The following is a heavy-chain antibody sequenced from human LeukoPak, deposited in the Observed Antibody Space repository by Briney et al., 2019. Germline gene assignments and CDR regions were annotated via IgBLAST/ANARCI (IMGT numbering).Heavy chain of an antibody. CDR2: ISAYNGNT. J-gene: IGHJ3*02. Sequence: WASVKVSCKASGGSFSSYAFSWLRQAPGQGLEWMGWISAYNGNTNYAPKLQGRVTMTTDTSTSTAYMELRSLRSDDTAVYYCAREDCSGGSCYSLSLTPVFHVFDIWGQGTMVTVSS. CDR3: AREDCSGGSCYSLSLTPVFHVFDI. V-gene: IGHV1-18*01. CDR1: GGSFSSYA. D-gene: IGHD2-15*01.